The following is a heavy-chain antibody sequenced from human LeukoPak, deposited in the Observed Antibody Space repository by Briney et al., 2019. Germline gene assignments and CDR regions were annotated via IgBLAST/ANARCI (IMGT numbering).Heavy chain of an antibody. CDR2: IKQDGSEK. V-gene: IGHV3-7*01. Sequence: GGSLRLSCAASGFTFSSYWMSWVRQVPGRGLEWVANIKQDGSEKYYVDSVKGRFTISRDNAKNSLYLQMNSLRAEDTAVYYCARASLIAAAGAGNDYWGQGTLVTVSS. CDR1: GFTFSSYW. J-gene: IGHJ4*02. D-gene: IGHD6-13*01. CDR3: ARASLIAAAGAGNDY.